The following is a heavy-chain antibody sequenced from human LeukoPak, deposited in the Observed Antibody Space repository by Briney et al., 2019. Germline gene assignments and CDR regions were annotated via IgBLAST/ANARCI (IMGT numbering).Heavy chain of an antibody. CDR2: ISGSGGST. CDR3: AKDIYYYDSSGNY. J-gene: IGHJ4*02. Sequence: GGSLRLSCAASGFTFSNAWMSWVRQAPGKGLEWVSAISGSGGSTYYADSVKGRFTISRDNSKNTLYLQMNSLRAEDTAVYYCAKDIYYYDSSGNYWGQGTLVTVSS. D-gene: IGHD3-22*01. CDR1: GFTFSNAW. V-gene: IGHV3-23*01.